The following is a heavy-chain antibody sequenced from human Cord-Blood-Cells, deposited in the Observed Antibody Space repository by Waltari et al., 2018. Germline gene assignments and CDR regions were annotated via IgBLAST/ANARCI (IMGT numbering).Heavy chain of an antibody. J-gene: IGHJ4*02. D-gene: IGHD6-6*01. CDR1: GFTFSSYA. CDR3: ARGGYIAASPDY. CDR2: ISYEGSNK. V-gene: IGHV3-30*04. Sequence: QVQLVESGGGVVQPGRSLRLSCAASGFTFSSYARHWVRQAPGKGLEWGAVISYEGSNKDYADSVKWRITISRDNAKNTLYLQMNSLRAEDTAVYYCARGGYIAASPDYWGQGTLVTVSS.